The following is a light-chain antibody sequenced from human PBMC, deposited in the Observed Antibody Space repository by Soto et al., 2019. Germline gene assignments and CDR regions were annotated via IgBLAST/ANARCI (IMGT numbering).Light chain of an antibody. CDR1: QSVGRNY. Sequence: EIVLTQSPATLSLSPGERATLSCRASQSVGRNYLAWYQQKPGQAPRLLIYDASSRATGIPDRFSGRGSGTDFTLTISRLEPEDFAVYYCQQYASSPLTFGGGTKVDMK. V-gene: IGKV3-20*01. CDR3: QQYASSPLT. J-gene: IGKJ4*01. CDR2: DAS.